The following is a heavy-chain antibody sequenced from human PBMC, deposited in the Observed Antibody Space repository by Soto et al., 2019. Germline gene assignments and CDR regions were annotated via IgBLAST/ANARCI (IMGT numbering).Heavy chain of an antibody. CDR3: ARVQWLNYYYGMDV. CDR1: GGSFSGYY. Sequence: TSETLSLTCAVYGGSFSGYYWSWIRQPPGKGLEWIGEINHSGSTNYNPSLKSRVTISVDTSKNQFSLKLSSVTAADTAVYYCARVQWLNYYYGMDVWGQGTTVTVSS. CDR2: INHSGST. V-gene: IGHV4-34*01. D-gene: IGHD6-19*01. J-gene: IGHJ6*02.